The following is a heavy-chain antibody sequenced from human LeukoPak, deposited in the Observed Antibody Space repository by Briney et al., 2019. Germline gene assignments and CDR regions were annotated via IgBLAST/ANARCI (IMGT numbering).Heavy chain of an antibody. Sequence: SETLSLTCKVSGDSISSSTCNWSWIRQPPGKGLEWIGYIYHSGSTYYNPSLKSRVTISVDRSKNQFSLKLSSVTAADTAVYYCASSRDGYNLFYWGQGTLVTVSS. CDR3: ASSRDGYNLFY. V-gene: IGHV4-30-2*01. CDR2: IYHSGST. J-gene: IGHJ4*02. D-gene: IGHD5-24*01. CDR1: GDSISSSTCN.